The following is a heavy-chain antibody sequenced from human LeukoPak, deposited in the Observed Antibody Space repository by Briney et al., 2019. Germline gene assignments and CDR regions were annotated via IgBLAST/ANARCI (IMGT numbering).Heavy chain of an antibody. CDR1: GGSISSYY. V-gene: IGHV4-59*01. J-gene: IGHJ5*02. D-gene: IGHD3-10*01. CDR2: IYYSGST. CDR3: ARSDGSGFDP. Sequence: TSETLSLTCTVSGGSISSYYWSWIRQPPGKGLEWIGYIYYSGSTNYNPSLKSRVTISVDTSKNQFSLKLSSVTAADTAVYYCARSDGSGFDPWGQGTLVTVSS.